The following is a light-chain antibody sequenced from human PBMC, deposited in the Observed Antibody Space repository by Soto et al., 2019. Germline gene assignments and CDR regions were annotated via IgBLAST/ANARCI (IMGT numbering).Light chain of an antibody. V-gene: IGKV3-11*01. J-gene: IGKJ5*01. CDR1: QNVYTY. CDR3: QQRGDWPPIT. Sequence: DIILTQSPATLSLSPGERATLSCRASQNVYTYLAWYQQKPGQAPRLLIYDASNRATGIPARFSGSGSGTDFTLTISSLEPEDFAVYYCQQRGDWPPITFGQGTRLETK. CDR2: DAS.